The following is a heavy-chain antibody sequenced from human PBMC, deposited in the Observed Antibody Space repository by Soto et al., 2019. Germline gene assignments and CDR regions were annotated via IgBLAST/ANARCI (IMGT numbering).Heavy chain of an antibody. CDR2: INSDGSST. CDR3: ARDHWPWLEEWYYCGMDV. J-gene: IGHJ6*02. V-gene: IGHV3-74*01. Sequence: EVQLVESGGGLVQPGGSLRLSCAASGFTFSSYWMHWVRQAPGKGLVWVSRINSDGSSTSYADSVKGRFTISRDNAKNTLYLQMNSLRAEDTAVYYCARDHWPWLEEWYYCGMDVWGQGTTVTVSS. D-gene: IGHD6-19*01. CDR1: GFTFSSYW.